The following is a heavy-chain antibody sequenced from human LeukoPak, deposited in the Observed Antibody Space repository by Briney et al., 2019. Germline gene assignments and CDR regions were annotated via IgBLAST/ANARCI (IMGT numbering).Heavy chain of an antibody. J-gene: IGHJ3*02. CDR3: AKDRYCSSTSCHDDAFDI. CDR2: IGALGGST. D-gene: IGHD2-2*01. Sequence: GGSLRLSCEASGFTFSRFAMTWVRQAPGKGLEWVSTIGALGGSTNYAASVKGRFTITRDNSKDTLYSQMNNLRAEDTAVYYCAKDRYCSSTSCHDDAFDIWGQGTMVTVSS. CDR1: GFTFSRFA. V-gene: IGHV3-23*01.